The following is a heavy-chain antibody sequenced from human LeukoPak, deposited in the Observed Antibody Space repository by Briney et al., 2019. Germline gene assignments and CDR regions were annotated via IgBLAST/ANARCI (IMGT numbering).Heavy chain of an antibody. J-gene: IGHJ3*02. Sequence: GGSLRLSCAASGFTVSGNYMSWVRQAPGKELEWVSIIYSGDSTYYADSVKGRFTISRDNSKNTLYLQMNSLRAEDTAVYYCARVFWEKDGFIGAFDIWGQGTMVTVSS. CDR2: IYSGDST. CDR1: GFTVSGNY. D-gene: IGHD3-3*01. V-gene: IGHV3-66*01. CDR3: ARVFWEKDGFIGAFDI.